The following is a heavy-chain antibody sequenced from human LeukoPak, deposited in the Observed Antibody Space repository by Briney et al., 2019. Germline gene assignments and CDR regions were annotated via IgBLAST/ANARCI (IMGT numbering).Heavy chain of an antibody. CDR3: AKEGISRGSGSYVS. J-gene: IGHJ5*02. CDR1: GFTFSSYA. V-gene: IGHV3-23*01. CDR2: ISGSCGST. Sequence: GGSLRLSCAASGFTFSSYAMSWVRQAPGKGLEWVSAISGSCGSTYYADSVKGRFTISRDNSKNTLYLQMNSLRAEDTAVYYCAKEGISRGSGSYVSWGQGTLVTVSS. D-gene: IGHD3-10*01.